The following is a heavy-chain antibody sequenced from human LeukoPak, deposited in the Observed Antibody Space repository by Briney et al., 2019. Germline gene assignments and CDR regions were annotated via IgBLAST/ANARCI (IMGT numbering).Heavy chain of an antibody. CDR1: VFTFSSYW. CDR2: IKLDGSEK. D-gene: IGHD4-17*01. J-gene: IGHJ4*02. Sequence: PGGSLRLSCAASVFTFSSYWMSWVRQAPGKGLEWVSNIKLDGSEKYYVDSVKGRFTISRDNAKNSLYMQMNSLRVEDTAVYYCARSNLDGDYGDYRPFHYWGQGTLVTVSS. V-gene: IGHV3-7*01. CDR3: ARSNLDGDYGDYRPFHY.